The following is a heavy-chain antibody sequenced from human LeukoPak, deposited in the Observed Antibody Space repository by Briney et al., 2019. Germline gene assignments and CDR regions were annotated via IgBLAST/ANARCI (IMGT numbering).Heavy chain of an antibody. CDR1: GFTFSSYT. CDR3: ARRPATLAPPRAP. Sequence: GGSLRLSCAASGFTFSSYTMNWVRQAPGKGLEWVSSISGSSNYIYYADSVKGRFTISRDNTKNSLNLQMNSLRAEDTAVYYCARRPATLAPPRAPWGQGPLVTASS. J-gene: IGHJ5*02. V-gene: IGHV3-21*01. CDR2: ISGSSNYI. D-gene: IGHD5-12*01.